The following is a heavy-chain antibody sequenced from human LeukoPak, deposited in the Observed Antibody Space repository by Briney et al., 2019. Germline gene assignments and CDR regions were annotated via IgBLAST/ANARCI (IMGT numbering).Heavy chain of an antibody. V-gene: IGHV1-46*01. Sequence: ASVKVSCKASGYTFTSYYMHWVRQAPGEGLEWMGVINPSVGSTSYAQQFQGRVTMTRDTSTSIVYVELSSLRSEDTAVYYCARGPEQWLEVYYYGMDVWGKGTTVTVSS. CDR1: GYTFTSYY. CDR3: ARGPEQWLEVYYYGMDV. CDR2: INPSVGST. D-gene: IGHD6-19*01. J-gene: IGHJ6*04.